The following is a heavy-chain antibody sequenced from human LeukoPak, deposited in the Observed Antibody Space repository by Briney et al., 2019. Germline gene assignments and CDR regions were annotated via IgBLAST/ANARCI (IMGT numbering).Heavy chain of an antibody. CDR2: ISYDGSNK. J-gene: IGHJ4*02. V-gene: IGHV3-30*03. Sequence: GGSLRLSCAASGFTFSSYGMHWIRQAPVKGLEWVAVISYDGSNKYYADSVKGRFTISRDNSKNTLYLQMNSLRAEDTAVYYCASDYSSGWFGSPLDYWGQGTLVTVSS. D-gene: IGHD6-19*01. CDR3: ASDYSSGWFGSPLDY. CDR1: GFTFSSYG.